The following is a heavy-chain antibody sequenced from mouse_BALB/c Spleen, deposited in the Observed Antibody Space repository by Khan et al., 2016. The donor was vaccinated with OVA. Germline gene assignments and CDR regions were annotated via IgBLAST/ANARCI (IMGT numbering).Heavy chain of an antibody. J-gene: IGHJ1*01. D-gene: IGHD2-3*01. Sequence: VQLKQSGAELVKPGASVRLSCTASGFNIKDTYIHWVKQRPEQGLEWIGRIAPANGNTKYDPKFKDKATITSDTSSNPSNLQLSRLKSEDTAVYYWAQPSYDPRCFEVGGAGTTVTVSS. CDR1: GFNIKDTY. V-gene: IGHV14-3*02. CDR2: IAPANGNT. CDR3: AQPSYDPRCFEV.